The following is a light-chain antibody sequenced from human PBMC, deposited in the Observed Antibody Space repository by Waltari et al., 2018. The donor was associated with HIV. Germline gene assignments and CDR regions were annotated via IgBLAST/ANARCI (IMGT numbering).Light chain of an antibody. J-gene: IGKJ1*01. CDR1: QTISKF. Sequence: DIQMTQSPSSLSASVGDRVTVSCRANQTISKFLNWYQHKPGKAPNLLISSASNLHGGVPARVGGSGSGTDFALTISSLQPEDFAVYYCQQTNSAPWTFGQGTKIDIK. CDR2: SAS. V-gene: IGKV1-39*01. CDR3: QQTNSAPWT.